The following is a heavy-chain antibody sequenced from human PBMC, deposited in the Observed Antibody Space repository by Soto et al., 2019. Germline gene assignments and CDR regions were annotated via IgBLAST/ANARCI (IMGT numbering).Heavy chain of an antibody. CDR2: ISFDGSKK. V-gene: IGHV3-30*18. CDR1: GFTFSSFG. J-gene: IGHJ3*02. Sequence: PGGSLRLSCAASGFTFSSFGMHWVRQAPGKGPEWVAVISFDGSKKFYGDCVKGRFTISRDNSRNTMYLQMSSLTTADTAMYYCAKEVTTIVAFEIWGQGTMVTVSS. CDR3: AKEVTTIVAFEI. D-gene: IGHD3-22*01.